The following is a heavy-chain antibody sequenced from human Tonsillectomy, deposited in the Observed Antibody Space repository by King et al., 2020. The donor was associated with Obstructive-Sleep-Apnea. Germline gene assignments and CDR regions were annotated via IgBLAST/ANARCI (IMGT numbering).Heavy chain of an antibody. CDR1: VGSISSSLYY. Sequence: QMQLQESGPGLVKSSETLSLTCTVSVGSISSSLYYWGWILQPPAKGLEWIGNIVFSGSTYYNPSLKHRVTISVDTSKNQFSLKLSSVTAADTAVYYFASSLRYYSGWPSFDYWGQGTLVTVSS. CDR2: IVFSGST. V-gene: IGHV4-39*07. CDR3: ASSLRYYSGWPSFDY. J-gene: IGHJ4*02. D-gene: IGHD6-19*01.